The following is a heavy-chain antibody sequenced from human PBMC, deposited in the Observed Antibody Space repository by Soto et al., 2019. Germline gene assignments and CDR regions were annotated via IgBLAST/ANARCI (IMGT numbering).Heavy chain of an antibody. J-gene: IGHJ4*02. CDR2: ISTSGSTI. D-gene: IGHD1-26*01. CDR3: AYGGSCDY. Sequence: EVQLVESGGGLVQPGVSLRLSCAASGFSFNTYEMNWVRQAPGKGLEWVSYISTSGSTIYYADSVKGRFTISRDNGKNSLYLQMNSLRAEDTAVYYCAYGGSCDYWGQGTQVTVSS. CDR1: GFSFNTYE. V-gene: IGHV3-48*03.